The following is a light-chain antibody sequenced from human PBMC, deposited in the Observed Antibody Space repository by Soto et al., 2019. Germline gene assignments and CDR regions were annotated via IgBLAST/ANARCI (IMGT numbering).Light chain of an antibody. CDR2: GAS. Sequence: EIVLTQSPGTLSLSPGERATLSCRASQSVCNNYLAWYQQKPGQAPRLLIYGASSRATGIPDRFSGSGSGTEFTLTISRLEPEDFAVFYCQQYGGSPRTFGQGTRVEIK. CDR3: QQYGGSPRT. CDR1: QSVCNNY. J-gene: IGKJ1*01. V-gene: IGKV3-20*01.